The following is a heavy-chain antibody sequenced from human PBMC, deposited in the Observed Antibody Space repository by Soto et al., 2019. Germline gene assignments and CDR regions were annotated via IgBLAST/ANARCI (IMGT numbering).Heavy chain of an antibody. CDR2: IYYPGNT. V-gene: IGHV4-39*02. CDR1: GGSISSSSYY. CDR3: AREGGRYCSGGSCQVDY. Sequence: QLQLQESGPGLVKPSETLSLTCTVSGGSISSSSYYWGWIRQPPGKGLEWIGSIYYPGNTYYTPSLNSRVTISVDTSKNQCSLKLSSVTAADTAVYYCAREGGRYCSGGSCQVDYWGQGTLVTVSS. D-gene: IGHD2-15*01. J-gene: IGHJ4*02.